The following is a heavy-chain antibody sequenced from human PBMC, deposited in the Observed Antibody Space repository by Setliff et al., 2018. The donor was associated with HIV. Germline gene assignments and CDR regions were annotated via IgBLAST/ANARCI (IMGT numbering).Heavy chain of an antibody. D-gene: IGHD2-15*01. J-gene: IGHJ4*02. CDR1: KYTFTDYY. CDR2: VDPEDDKT. V-gene: IGHV1-69-2*01. CDR3: ETGEGLRF. Sequence: ASVKVSCKASKYTFTDYYMHWVQQAPGKGLEWMGRVDPEDDKTIYAEKFQGRVTMTTATSSDTAYLYLSSLRSEDTAVYYCETGEGLRFWGQGTLVTVSS.